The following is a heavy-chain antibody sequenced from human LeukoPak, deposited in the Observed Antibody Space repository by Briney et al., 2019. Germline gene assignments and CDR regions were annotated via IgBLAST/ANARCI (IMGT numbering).Heavy chain of an antibody. CDR2: INHSGST. Sequence: SETLSLTCAVYGGSFSGYYWSWIRQPPGKGLECIGEINHSGSTNYNPSLKSRVTISVDTSKNQFSLKLSSVTAADTAVYYCARESSPQRGSWSPYYFDYWGQGTLVTVSS. CDR1: GGSFSGYY. CDR3: ARESSPQRGSWSPYYFDY. V-gene: IGHV4-34*01. J-gene: IGHJ4*02. D-gene: IGHD6-13*01.